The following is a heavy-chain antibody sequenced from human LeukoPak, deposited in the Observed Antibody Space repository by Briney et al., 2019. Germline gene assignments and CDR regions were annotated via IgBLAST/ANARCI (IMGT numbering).Heavy chain of an antibody. J-gene: IGHJ4*02. V-gene: IGHV3-30*02. Sequence: GGSLRLSCAASGFSFSSYGMHWVRLAPGRGLEWVAFIPRDGSYEKYADSVKGRFAISRDNSKSTLYLHLNSLRTEDTAVYYCANIPNSFVPDYWGQGSLVTVSS. CDR2: IPRDGSYE. CDR3: ANIPNSFVPDY. CDR1: GFSFSSYG. D-gene: IGHD3-16*01.